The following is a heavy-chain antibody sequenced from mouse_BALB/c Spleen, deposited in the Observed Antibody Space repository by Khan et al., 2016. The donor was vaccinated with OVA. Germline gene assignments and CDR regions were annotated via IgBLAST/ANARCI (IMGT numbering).Heavy chain of an antibody. Sequence: QIQLVQSGPEVKKPGETVKISCKASGHTFTKFGMNWVKQAPGKGLKWMGWINTYTGEPTYADDFNGRFAFSLETSASTAYLQINNLKNEDTATYFYARSPCFSYVLDNWGQGTSVTVSA. J-gene: IGHJ4*01. CDR2: INTYTGEP. CDR3: ARSPCFSYVLDN. CDR1: GHTFTKFG. V-gene: IGHV9-3-1*01.